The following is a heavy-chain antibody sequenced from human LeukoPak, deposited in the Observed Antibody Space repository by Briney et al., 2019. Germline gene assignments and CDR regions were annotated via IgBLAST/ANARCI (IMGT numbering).Heavy chain of an antibody. D-gene: IGHD2-2*01. CDR1: GGTFSSYA. V-gene: IGHV1-69*01. CDR3: AGYCSSTSCYDFDY. Sequence: SVKVSCKASGGTFSSYAISWVRQAPGQGLEWMGGIIPIFGTANYAQKFQGRVTITADESTSTAYMELSSPRSEDTAVYYCAGYCSSTSCYDFDYWGQGTLVTVSS. CDR2: IIPIFGTA. J-gene: IGHJ4*02.